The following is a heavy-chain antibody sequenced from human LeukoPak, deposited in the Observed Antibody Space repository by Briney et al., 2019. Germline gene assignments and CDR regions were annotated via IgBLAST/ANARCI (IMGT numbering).Heavy chain of an antibody. V-gene: IGHV4-4*07. CDR2: IYASEGP. D-gene: IGHD2-15*01. CDR3: ARRATSTYWSFDS. CDR1: DVSINDYC. Sequence: PSETLSLTCTVSDVSINDYCWTWIRQPAGKGLEWIGQIYASEGPKYNPSLESRVTMSIDTSKKEFSLHLSFVTVADAGVYFCARRATSTYWSFDSWGQGTQVTVSS. J-gene: IGHJ4*02.